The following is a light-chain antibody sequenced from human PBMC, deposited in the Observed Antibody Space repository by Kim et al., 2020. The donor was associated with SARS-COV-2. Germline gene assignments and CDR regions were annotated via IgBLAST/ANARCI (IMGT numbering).Light chain of an antibody. Sequence: DIQLTHSPPFLSASVRDRVTITCRASQDIGTYLAWYQQMPGKAPKLLIYRASTLQSGVPSRFSGSGSGTEFTLTISNLQPEDFGIYYCQQLNNYPWTFGQGTKVGIK. CDR1: QDIGTY. V-gene: IGKV1-9*01. CDR2: RAS. J-gene: IGKJ1*01. CDR3: QQLNNYPWT.